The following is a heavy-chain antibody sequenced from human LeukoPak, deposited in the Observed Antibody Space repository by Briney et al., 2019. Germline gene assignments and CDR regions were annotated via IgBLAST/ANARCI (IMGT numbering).Heavy chain of an antibody. Sequence: ASVKVSCKASGYTFTSYGISWVRQAPGQGLAWMGWINAYSGNTNYAQKLQGRVTMTTDTSTSTAYMELRSLRSDDTAVYYCARDYYDNSGYYSHTGGYWGQGTLVTVSS. CDR3: ARDYYDNSGYYSHTGGY. CDR2: INAYSGNT. J-gene: IGHJ4*02. CDR1: GYTFTSYG. D-gene: IGHD3-22*01. V-gene: IGHV1-18*01.